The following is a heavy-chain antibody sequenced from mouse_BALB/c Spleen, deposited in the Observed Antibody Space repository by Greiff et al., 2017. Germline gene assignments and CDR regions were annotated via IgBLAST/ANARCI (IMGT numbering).Heavy chain of an antibody. V-gene: IGHV14-3*02. CDR3: ARAEDIYDCPPDY. J-gene: IGHJ2*01. CDR2: IDPANGNT. D-gene: IGHD2-3*01. Sequence: VQLQQSGAELVKPGASVKLSCTASGFNIKDTYMHWVKQRPEQGLEWIGRIDPANGNTKYDPKFQGKATITADTSSNTAYLQLSSLTSEDTAVYYCARAEDIYDCPPDYWGQGTTLTVSS. CDR1: GFNIKDTY.